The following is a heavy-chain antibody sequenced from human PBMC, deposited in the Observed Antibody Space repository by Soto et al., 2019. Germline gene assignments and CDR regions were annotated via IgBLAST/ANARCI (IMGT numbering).Heavy chain of an antibody. V-gene: IGHV1-69*13. CDR1: GGTFSSYA. J-gene: IGHJ4*02. CDR3: ARDVIAAAGTAG. D-gene: IGHD6-13*01. CDR2: IIPIFGTA. Sequence: ASVKVSCKASGGTFSSYAISWVRQAPGQGLEWMGGIIPIFGTANYAQKFQGRVTITADESTSTAYMELSSLRSEDTAVYYCARDVIAAAGTAGWGQGTLVTVSS.